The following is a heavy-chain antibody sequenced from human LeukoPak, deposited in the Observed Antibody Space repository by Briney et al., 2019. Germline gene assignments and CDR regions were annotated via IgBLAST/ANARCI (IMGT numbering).Heavy chain of an antibody. CDR3: ARGGIAAAGAPFGFGTLDV. Sequence: ASVKVSCKGSGYTFTGYYMHWVRQAPGQGLEWMGWINPNSGGTNYAQKFQGWVTMTRDTSISTAYMELSRLRSDDTAVYYCARGGIAAAGAPFGFGTLDVWGRGTTVTVSS. CDR2: INPNSGGT. V-gene: IGHV1-2*04. D-gene: IGHD6-13*01. J-gene: IGHJ6*02. CDR1: GYTFTGYY.